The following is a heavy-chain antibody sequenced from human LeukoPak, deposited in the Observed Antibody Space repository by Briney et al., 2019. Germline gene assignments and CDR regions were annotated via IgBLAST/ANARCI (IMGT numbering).Heavy chain of an antibody. Sequence: SQTLSLTCTVSGGSTSSGGYYWSWIRQHPGKGLEWIGYIYYSGSTYYNPSLKSRVTISVDTSKNQFSLKLSSVTAADTAVYYCARAYGSGTHFDYWGQGTLVTVSS. V-gene: IGHV4-31*03. D-gene: IGHD3-10*01. J-gene: IGHJ4*02. CDR1: GGSTSSGGYY. CDR3: ARAYGSGTHFDY. CDR2: IYYSGST.